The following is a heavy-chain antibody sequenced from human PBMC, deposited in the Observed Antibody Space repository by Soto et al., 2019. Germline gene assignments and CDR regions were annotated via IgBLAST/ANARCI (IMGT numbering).Heavy chain of an antibody. V-gene: IGHV4-34*01. CDR1: GGSFSGYY. D-gene: IGHD2-15*01. CDR2: VNHSGST. CDR3: ARGATRTVVVVAARVGWFDP. J-gene: IGHJ5*02. Sequence: PSETLSLTCAVYGGSFSGYYWSWIRQPPGQGLEWIGEVNHSGSTNYNPSLKSRVTISVDTSKNQFSLKLSSVTAADTAVYYCARGATRTVVVVAARVGWFDPWGQGTLVTVSS.